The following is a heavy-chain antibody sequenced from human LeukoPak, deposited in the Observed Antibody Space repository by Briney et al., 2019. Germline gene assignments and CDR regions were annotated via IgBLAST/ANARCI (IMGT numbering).Heavy chain of an antibody. CDR1: GGTFSSYA. CDR2: IIPILGIA. J-gene: IGHJ4*02. D-gene: IGHD6-13*01. V-gene: IGHV1-69*04. CDR3: ARELGSSWYLDY. Sequence: ASVKVSCKASGGTFSSYAISWVRQAPGQGLEWMGRIIPILGIANYAQKFQGRVTITADESTSTAYMELSSLRSGDTAVYYCARELGSSWYLDYWGQGTLVTVSS.